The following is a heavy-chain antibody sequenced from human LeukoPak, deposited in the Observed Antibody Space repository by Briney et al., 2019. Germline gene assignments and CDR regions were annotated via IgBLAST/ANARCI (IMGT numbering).Heavy chain of an antibody. V-gene: IGHV4-34*01. CDR2: INHSGST. J-gene: IGHJ4*02. CDR1: GGSFSGYY. CDR3: ASYWTYYDYVWGSYRPYYFDY. Sequence: SETLSLTCAVYGGSFSGYYWSWIRQPPGKGLEWIGEINHSGSTNYNPSLKSRVTISVDTSKNQFSLKLSSVTAADTAVYYCASYWTYYDYVWGSYRPYYFDYWGQGTLVTVSS. D-gene: IGHD3-16*02.